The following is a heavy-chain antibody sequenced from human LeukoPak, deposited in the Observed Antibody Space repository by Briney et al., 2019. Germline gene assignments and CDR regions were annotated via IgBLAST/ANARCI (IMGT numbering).Heavy chain of an antibody. Sequence: GGSLRLSCAASGFTFSSYSMNWVRQAPGKGLEWVSSISSSSSSYIYYADSVKGRFTISRDNAKNSLYLQMNSLRAEDTAVYYCARETRYSSGWYGYWGQGTLVTVSS. V-gene: IGHV3-21*01. J-gene: IGHJ4*02. CDR1: GFTFSSYS. D-gene: IGHD6-19*01. CDR3: ARETRYSSGWYGY. CDR2: ISSSSSSYI.